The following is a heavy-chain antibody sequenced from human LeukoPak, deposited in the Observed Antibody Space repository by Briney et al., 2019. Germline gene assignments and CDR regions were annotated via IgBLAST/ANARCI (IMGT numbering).Heavy chain of an antibody. V-gene: IGHV4-30-4*01. CDR2: IYYSGST. Sequence: KPSETLSLTCTVSGGSISSGDYYWSWIRQPPGKGLEWIGYIYYSGSTYYNPSLKSRVTISVDTSKNQFSLKLSSVTAAGTAVYYCARSLVVPAAMWTNFDYWGQGTLVTVSS. D-gene: IGHD2-2*01. CDR1: GGSISSGDYY. J-gene: IGHJ4*02. CDR3: ARSLVVPAAMWTNFDY.